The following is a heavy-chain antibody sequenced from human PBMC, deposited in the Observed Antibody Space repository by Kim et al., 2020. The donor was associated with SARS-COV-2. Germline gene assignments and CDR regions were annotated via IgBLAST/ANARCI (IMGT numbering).Heavy chain of an antibody. Sequence: KSYDQKCQGRVSLTRDTSTSTVYMELSSLRSEDTAVYYCARASEARALGYWGQGTLVTVSS. D-gene: IGHD6-6*01. V-gene: IGHV1-46*01. CDR3: ARASEARALGY. CDR2: K. J-gene: IGHJ4*02.